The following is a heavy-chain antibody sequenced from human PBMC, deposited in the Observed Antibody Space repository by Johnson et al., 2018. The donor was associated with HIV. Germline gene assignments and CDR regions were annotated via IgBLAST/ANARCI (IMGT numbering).Heavy chain of an antibody. CDR3: AKDLHAFDI. J-gene: IGHJ3*02. CDR2: ISYDGSNK. V-gene: IGHV3-30*04. Sequence: QMLLVESGGGLLQPGGSLRLSCAASGFTFSSYAMHWVRQAPGKGLEWVAVISYDGSNKYYADSVKGRFTISRDNSKNTLYLQMNSLRAEDTAVYYCAKDLHAFDIWGQGTMVTVSS. CDR1: GFTFSSYA.